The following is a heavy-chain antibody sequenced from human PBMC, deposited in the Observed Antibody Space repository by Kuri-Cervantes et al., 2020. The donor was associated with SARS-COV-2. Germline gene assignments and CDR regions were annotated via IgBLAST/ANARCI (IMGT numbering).Heavy chain of an antibody. CDR1: GGSFSGYY. CDR3: ARGRIGYSSGWSYWYFDL. CDR2: INHSGST. D-gene: IGHD6-19*01. V-gene: IGHV4-34*01. J-gene: IGHJ2*01. Sequence: SETLSLTCAVYGGSFSGYYWSWIRQPPGKGLEWIGEINHSGSTNYNPSLKSRVTISVDTSKNQFSLKLSSVTAADTAVNYCARGRIGYSSGWSYWYFDLWGRGTLVTVSS.